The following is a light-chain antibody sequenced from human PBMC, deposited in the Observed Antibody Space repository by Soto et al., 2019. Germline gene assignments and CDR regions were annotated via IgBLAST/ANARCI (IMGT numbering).Light chain of an antibody. J-gene: IGKJ5*01. CDR2: GAS. V-gene: IGKV3D-15*01. Sequence: TQSPATLSFSPGESATLSCRASQSVSSKLAWYQQKPGQAPRLLIYGASTRATGIPARFSGSGSGTEFTLSISSLQSEDSAVYYCQQYNNLPPITFGQGTRLEIK. CDR1: QSVSSK. CDR3: QQYNNLPPIT.